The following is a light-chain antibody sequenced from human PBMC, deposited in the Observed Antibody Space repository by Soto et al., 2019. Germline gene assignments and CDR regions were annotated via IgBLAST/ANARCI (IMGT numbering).Light chain of an antibody. Sequence: EIVMTQSPATLSVSPGERATISCRASQSVSSNLAWYQQKPGQAPRLLIYGASTRDTGIPARFSGSESGTDCTLTHSSLQSDDFSLYLCQQNKNWLPFTFGPGTKLEIK. J-gene: IGKJ2*01. CDR3: QQNKNWLPFT. CDR2: GAS. CDR1: QSVSSN. V-gene: IGKV3-15*01.